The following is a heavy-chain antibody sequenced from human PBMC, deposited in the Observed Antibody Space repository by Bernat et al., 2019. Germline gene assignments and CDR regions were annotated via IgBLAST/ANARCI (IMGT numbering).Heavy chain of an antibody. CDR3: AKDATVAEFTWGH. CDR1: GYTFTSYG. J-gene: IGHJ4*02. V-gene: IGHV1-18*01. Sequence: QVQLVQSGAEVKKPGASVKVSCKASGYTFTSYGINWVRQAPGQGFEWMGWISPYNGYTHSAKNLQGRVTLTTDTRTSTPYMELRSLRSDDTAVDYCAKDATVAEFTWGHWGQGTQVTVSS. D-gene: IGHD6-19*01. CDR2: ISPYNGYT.